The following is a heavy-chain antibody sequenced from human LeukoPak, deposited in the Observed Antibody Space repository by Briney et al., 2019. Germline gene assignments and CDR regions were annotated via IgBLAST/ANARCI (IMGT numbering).Heavy chain of an antibody. Sequence: GRSLRLSCVASGFTFDDYAMHWVRQAPGKGPEWVSGITWNSGTIDYADSVKGRFTISRDNSKNTLYLQMNSLRGEDTAVYYCAKGRSGSYYYGVDVWGQGTTVTVSS. CDR2: ITWNSGTI. CDR3: AKGRSGSYYYGVDV. V-gene: IGHV3-9*01. J-gene: IGHJ6*02. CDR1: GFTFDDYA. D-gene: IGHD3-10*01.